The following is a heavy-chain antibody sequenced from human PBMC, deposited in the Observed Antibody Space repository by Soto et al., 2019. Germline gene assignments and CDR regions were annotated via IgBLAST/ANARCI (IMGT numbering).Heavy chain of an antibody. CDR1: GYDFTNYG. V-gene: IGHV1-18*04. CDR3: ARDLYDFWSGYYYYYYGMDV. Sequence: ASVKVSCKASGYDFTNYGITWVRQAPGQGLEWMGWISTYNAKSKSAQKFQGRVTLTTDTSTNTAYMDLRSLRSDDTAVYYCARDLYDFWSGYYYYYYGMDVWGQGTTVTVSS. CDR2: ISTYNAKS. D-gene: IGHD3-3*01. J-gene: IGHJ6*02.